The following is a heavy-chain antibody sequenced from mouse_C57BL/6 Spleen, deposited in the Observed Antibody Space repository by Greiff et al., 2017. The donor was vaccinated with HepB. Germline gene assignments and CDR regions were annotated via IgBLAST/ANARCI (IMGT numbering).Heavy chain of an antibody. CDR3: ARKDWDVGYFDV. Sequence: EVQLQQSGPELVKPGASVKISCKASGYTFTDYYMNWVKQSHGKSLEWIGDINPNNGGTSYNQKFKGKATLTVDKSSSTAYMELRSLTSEDSAVYYCARKDWDVGYFDVWGTRTTVTVSS. V-gene: IGHV1-26*01. CDR1: GYTFTDYY. J-gene: IGHJ1*03. D-gene: IGHD4-1*01. CDR2: INPNNGGT.